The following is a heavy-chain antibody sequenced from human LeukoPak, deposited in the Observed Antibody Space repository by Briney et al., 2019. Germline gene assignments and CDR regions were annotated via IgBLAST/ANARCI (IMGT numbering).Heavy chain of an antibody. Sequence: GGSLRLSCAASGFTFNNYWMHWVRQAPGKGLVWVSRINSDESRTAYADSVKGRFTISRDNSKNTLYLQMNSLRAEDTAVYYCAKPNEMIVVVGSLDYWGQGTLVTVSS. V-gene: IGHV3-74*01. D-gene: IGHD3-22*01. J-gene: IGHJ4*02. CDR2: INSDESRT. CDR1: GFTFNNYW. CDR3: AKPNEMIVVVGSLDY.